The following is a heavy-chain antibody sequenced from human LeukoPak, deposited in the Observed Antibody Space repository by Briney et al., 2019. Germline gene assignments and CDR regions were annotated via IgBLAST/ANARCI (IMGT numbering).Heavy chain of an antibody. CDR1: GFTFTRHW. CDR3: GGSEDGYIDY. J-gene: IGHJ4*02. CDR2: IKTDGTNT. Sequence: GGSLRLSCAASGFTFTRHWMHWVRQAPGKGLEWVSRIKTDGTNTIYADFLEGRFTISRDNARNTLYLQMSSLRAGDTAVYYCGGSEDGYIDYWGQGTLVTVSS. D-gene: IGHD5-24*01. V-gene: IGHV3-74*01.